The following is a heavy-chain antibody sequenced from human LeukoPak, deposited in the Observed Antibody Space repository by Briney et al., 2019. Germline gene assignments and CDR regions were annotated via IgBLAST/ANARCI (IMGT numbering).Heavy chain of an antibody. V-gene: IGHV3-48*02. CDR1: GFTFSTYS. CDR2: ISTGSGTI. J-gene: IGHJ4*02. Sequence: QPGGSLRLSCAASGFTFSTYSMNWVRQAPGKGLEWVSYISTGSGTIYYTDSVKGRFTISRDNAKNSLYLQMNSLRDEDTAVYYCASRDYFDYWGQGTLVTVSS. CDR3: ASRDYFDY.